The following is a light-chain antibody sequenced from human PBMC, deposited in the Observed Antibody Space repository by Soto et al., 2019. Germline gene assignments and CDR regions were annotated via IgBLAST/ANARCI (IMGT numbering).Light chain of an antibody. CDR2: EVT. CDR1: SSDVGGYDY. CDR3: SSHTSGSTRV. V-gene: IGLV2-14*01. J-gene: IGLJ1*01. Sequence: SALPQPASVSGSPGQSIAISCTGTSSDVGGYDYVSWYQQHPDKAPKLMIYEVTKRPSGVSNRFSGSKSGNTASLTISGLQPEDEADYYCSSHTSGSTRVFGSGTKVTVL.